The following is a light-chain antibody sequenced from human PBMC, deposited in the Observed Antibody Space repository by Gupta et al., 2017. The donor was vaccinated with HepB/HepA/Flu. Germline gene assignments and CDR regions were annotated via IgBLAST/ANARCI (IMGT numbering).Light chain of an antibody. CDR3: QQYYITPYT. V-gene: IGKV4-1*01. CDR1: QSVLYSSNNKNY. Sequence: DIVMTQFPDSLAVSLGERATINCKSSQSVLYSSNNKNYLAWYQHKPGQPPKLLIYWASTRESGVPDRFSGSGSETDFTLTISSLQAEDVAVYYCQQYYITPYTFGQGTKLEIK. CDR2: WAS. J-gene: IGKJ2*01.